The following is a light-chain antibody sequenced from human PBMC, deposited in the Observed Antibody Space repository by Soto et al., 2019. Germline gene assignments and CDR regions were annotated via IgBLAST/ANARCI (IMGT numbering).Light chain of an antibody. V-gene: IGLV3-21*02. CDR1: NIGSKT. CDR2: DDT. J-gene: IGLJ2*01. CDR3: QLWDDSTDHRVV. Sequence: SYELTQPPSVSLAPGQTARLTCGGSNIGSKTVHWYQQKPGQAPVVVISDDTDRPSGIPERFSGSNSRNTATLTIGRVEAGDEADYYCQLWDDSTDHRVVFGGGPKLTVL.